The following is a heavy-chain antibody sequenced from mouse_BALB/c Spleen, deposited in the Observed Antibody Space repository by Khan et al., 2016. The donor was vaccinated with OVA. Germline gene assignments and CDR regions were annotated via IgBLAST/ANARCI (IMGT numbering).Heavy chain of an antibody. V-gene: IGHV5-4*02. D-gene: IGHD1-1*02. CDR1: GFSFRDYY. Sequence: EVELVESGGGLVKPGGSLKLSCAASGFSFRDYYMYWIRQTPEERLEWVATISDGGGYTYYPDSVKGRFTISRDNAENNLYLQMSSLKSEDTAEDYWARAGYGGFAYWGQGTLVTVSA. CDR2: ISDGGGYT. CDR3: ARAGYGGFAY. J-gene: IGHJ3*01.